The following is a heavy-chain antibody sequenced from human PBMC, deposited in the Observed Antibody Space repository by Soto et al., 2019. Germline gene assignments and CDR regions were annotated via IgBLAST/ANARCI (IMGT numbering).Heavy chain of an antibody. V-gene: IGHV2-5*02. D-gene: IGHD2-15*01. CDR2: IYWDDDK. CDR3: AHVLVVVANYGMDV. J-gene: IGHJ6*02. CDR1: GFSLSTSGVG. Sequence: QITWKESGPTLVKPTQTLTLTCTFSGFSLSTSGVGVGWIRQPPGKALEWLALIYWDDDKRYSPSLTSRLTITKDTSKNQVVLTMTNMDPVDTATYYCAHVLVVVANYGMDVWGQGTTVTVSS.